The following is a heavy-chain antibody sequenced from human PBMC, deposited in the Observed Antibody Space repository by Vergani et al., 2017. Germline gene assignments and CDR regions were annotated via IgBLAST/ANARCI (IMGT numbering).Heavy chain of an antibody. CDR3: AREGNNWNDRKALSG. V-gene: IGHV4-39*02. J-gene: IGHJ4*02. CDR2: IYYSGST. D-gene: IGHD1-1*01. CDR1: GGSISSSSYY. Sequence: QLQLQESGPGLVKPSETLSLTCTVSGGSISSSSYYWGWIRQPPGKGREWIGSIYYSGSTYYNPSLKSRVTISVDTSKNQFSLKLSSVTAADTAVYYCAREGNNWNDRKALSGWGQGTLVTVSS.